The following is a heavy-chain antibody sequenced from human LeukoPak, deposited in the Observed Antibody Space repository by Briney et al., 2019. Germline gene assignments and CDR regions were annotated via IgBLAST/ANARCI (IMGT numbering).Heavy chain of an antibody. J-gene: IGHJ4*02. D-gene: IGHD4-17*01. CDR3: ASEETTVTSYFDY. CDR1: GGSISSYY. Sequence: PSETLSLTCTVSGGSISSYYWSWIRQPPGKGLEWIGYIYYSGSTNYNPSLKSRVTISVDTSRNHFSLKLSSVTAADTAVYYCASEETTVTSYFDYWGQGTLVTVSS. V-gene: IGHV4-59*12. CDR2: IYYSGST.